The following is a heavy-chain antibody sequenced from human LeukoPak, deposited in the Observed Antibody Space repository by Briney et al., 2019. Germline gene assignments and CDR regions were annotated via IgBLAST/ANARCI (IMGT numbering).Heavy chain of an antibody. Sequence: SETLSLTCTVSGGSISSYYWSWIRQPPGKGLEWIGYIYYSGSTNYNPSLKSRVTISVDTSKNQFSLKLSSVTAADTAVYYCAREDDSSGFDYWGQGTPVTVSS. CDR3: AREDDSSGFDY. V-gene: IGHV4-59*01. CDR2: IYYSGST. J-gene: IGHJ4*02. CDR1: GGSISSYY. D-gene: IGHD3-22*01.